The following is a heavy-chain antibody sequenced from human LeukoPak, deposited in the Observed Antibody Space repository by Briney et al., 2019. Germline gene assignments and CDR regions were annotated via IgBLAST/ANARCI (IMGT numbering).Heavy chain of an antibody. CDR3: ATLGIQLWSLGLDY. V-gene: IGHV4-4*07. D-gene: IGHD5-18*01. CDR2: IYTSGST. Sequence: SETLSLTCTVSGGSISSYYWSWIRQPAGKGLEWIGRIYTSGSTNYNPSLKSRVTMSVDTSKNQFSLKLSSVTAADTAVYYCATLGIQLWSLGLDYWGQGTLVTVSS. CDR1: GGSISSYY. J-gene: IGHJ4*02.